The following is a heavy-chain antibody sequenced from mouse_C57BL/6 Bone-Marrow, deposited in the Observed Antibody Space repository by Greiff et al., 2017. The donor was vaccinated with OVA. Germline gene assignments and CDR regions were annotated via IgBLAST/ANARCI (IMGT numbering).Heavy chain of an antibody. Sequence: QVQLKQSGAELVRPGTSVKVSCKASGYAFTNYLIEWVKQRPGQGLEWIGVINPGSGGTNYNEKFKGKATLTADKSSSTAYMQLSSLTSEDSAVYFCARRIYYYGSSWYFDVWGTGTTVTVSS. J-gene: IGHJ1*03. CDR2: INPGSGGT. CDR3: ARRIYYYGSSWYFDV. D-gene: IGHD1-1*01. CDR1: GYAFTNYL. V-gene: IGHV1-54*01.